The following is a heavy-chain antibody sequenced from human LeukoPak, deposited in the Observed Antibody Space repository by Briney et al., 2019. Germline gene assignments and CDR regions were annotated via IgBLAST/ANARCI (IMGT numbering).Heavy chain of an antibody. V-gene: IGHV3-21*01. CDR3: ARGPLASFHSGYDSDY. CDR1: GFTFSRYS. J-gene: IGHJ4*02. CDR2: ISISSSSI. D-gene: IGHD5-12*01. Sequence: PGGSLRLSCAASGFTFSRYSMNWVRQAPGKGLEWVSSISISSSSIYYADSVKGRFTISRDNAKNSLYLQMNSLRAEDTAVYYCARGPLASFHSGYDSDYWGQGTLVTVSS.